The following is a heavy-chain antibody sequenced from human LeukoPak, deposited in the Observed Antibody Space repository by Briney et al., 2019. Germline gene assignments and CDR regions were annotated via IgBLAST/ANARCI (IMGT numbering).Heavy chain of an antibody. V-gene: IGHV3-23*01. J-gene: IGHJ1*01. Sequence: GGSLRLSCAASGFTFSTYAMSWVRQAPGKGLEWVSCISGRGGSTYYVDSVKSRFTISRDNSKNTLYLQMSSLRAEDTAVYYCAKDASYGDYVRYFQHWDQGTLVTVSS. D-gene: IGHD4-17*01. CDR1: GFTFSTYA. CDR3: AKDASYGDYVRYFQH. CDR2: ISGRGGST.